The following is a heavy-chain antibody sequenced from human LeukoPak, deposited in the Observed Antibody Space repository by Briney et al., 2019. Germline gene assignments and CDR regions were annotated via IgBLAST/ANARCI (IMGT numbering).Heavy chain of an antibody. CDR2: ISSSSSYI. D-gene: IGHD1-26*01. V-gene: IGHV3-21*01. Sequence: GGSLRLSCAASGFTFSSYSMTWVRQAPGKGLEWVSSISSSSSYIYYADSVKGRFTISRDNAKNSLYLQMNSLRAEDTAVYYCARDGGSYYVVMYYWGQGTLVTVSS. CDR3: ARDGGSYYVVMYY. J-gene: IGHJ4*02. CDR1: GFTFSSYS.